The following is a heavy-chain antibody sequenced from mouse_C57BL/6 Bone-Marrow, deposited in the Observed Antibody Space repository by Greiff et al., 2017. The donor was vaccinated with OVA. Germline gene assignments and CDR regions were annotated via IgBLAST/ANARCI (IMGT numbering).Heavy chain of an antibody. D-gene: IGHD2-4*01. CDR1: GFSFNTYA. V-gene: IGHV10-1*01. J-gene: IGHJ4*01. Sequence: EVKLVESGGGLVQPKGSLKLSCAASGFSFNTYAMNWVRQAPGKGLEWVARIRSKSNNYATYYADSVKDRFTISRDDSESMLYLQMNNLKTEDTAMYYCVSPPYDYDGGYAMDYWGQGTSVTVSS. CDR2: IRSKSNNYAT. CDR3: VSPPYDYDGGYAMDY.